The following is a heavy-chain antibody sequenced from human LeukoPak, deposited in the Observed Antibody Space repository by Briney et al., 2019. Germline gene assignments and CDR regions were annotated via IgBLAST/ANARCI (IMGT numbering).Heavy chain of an antibody. CDR2: IYYSGST. CDR3: AKGNGYDYMDV. V-gene: IGHV4-39*07. J-gene: IGHJ6*03. Sequence: SETLSPTCTVSGGSISSSSYYWGWIRQPPGKGLEWIGYIYYSGSTYYNPSLKSRVTISIDTSKNQFSLKLSSVTAADTAVYYCAKGNGYDYMDVWGKGTTVTISS. CDR1: GGSISSSSYY. D-gene: IGHD1-1*01.